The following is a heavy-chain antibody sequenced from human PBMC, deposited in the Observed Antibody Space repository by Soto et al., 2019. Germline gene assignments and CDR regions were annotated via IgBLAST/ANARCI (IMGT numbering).Heavy chain of an antibody. CDR2: ISYDGSNK. CDR1: GFTFSSYA. Sequence: GGSLRLSCAAAGFTFSSYAMHWVRQAPGKGPAWVAVISYDGSNKYYADSVKGRFTISRDNSKHTLYLQMNSLRAEDTAVYYCAKDLIAVTNLLDYGGPGTLVTVSS. V-gene: IGHV3-30-3*01. J-gene: IGHJ4*02. D-gene: IGHD6-19*01. CDR3: AKDLIAVTNLLDY.